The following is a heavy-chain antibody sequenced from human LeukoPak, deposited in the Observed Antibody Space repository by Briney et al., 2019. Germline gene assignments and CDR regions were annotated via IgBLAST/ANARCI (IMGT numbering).Heavy chain of an antibody. CDR3: ARDKDKKGDGLDV. CDR2: INYSGST. J-gene: IGHJ6*02. Sequence: SETLSLTCTVSGGSITSRDSSWSWIRQPPGKGLEWNGYINYSGSTSYNPSLKSRVTISVDTSKNQFSLKLSSVTAADTAVYYCARDKDKKGDGLDVWGQGTTVTVSS. CDR1: GGSITSRDSS. V-gene: IGHV4-30-4*01.